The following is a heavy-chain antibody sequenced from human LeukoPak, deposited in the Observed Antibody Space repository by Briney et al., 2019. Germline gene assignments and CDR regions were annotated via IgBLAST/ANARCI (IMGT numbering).Heavy chain of an antibody. CDR1: GGSFSGYY. D-gene: IGHD2-21*01. CDR2: INHSGST. Sequence: SETLSLTCAVYGGSFSGYYWSWIRHPPGKGLEWIGEINHSGSTYYNPSLKSRVTISVDTSKNQFSLNLSSVTAADTAVYYCASSNWAWVVVAWGQGTLVTVSS. J-gene: IGHJ4*02. V-gene: IGHV4-34*01. CDR3: ASSNWAWVVVA.